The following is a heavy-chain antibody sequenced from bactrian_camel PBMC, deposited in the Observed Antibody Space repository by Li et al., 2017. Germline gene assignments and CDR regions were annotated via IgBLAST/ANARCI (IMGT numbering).Heavy chain of an antibody. D-gene: IGHD2*01. Sequence: HVQLVESGGGSVQVGGSLRLSCATSGYTISRYCVGWFRQAPGKEREGVASIGSDGRTNYRDSVKGRFTISQDNAKATLYLQMSSLKPEDTAVYYCAAGPHGGLLPSSAGCGMWGQGTQVTVS. V-gene: IGHV3S55*01. J-gene: IGHJ4*01. CDR2: IGSDGRT. CDR1: GYTISRYC. CDR3: AAGPHGGLLPSSAGCGM.